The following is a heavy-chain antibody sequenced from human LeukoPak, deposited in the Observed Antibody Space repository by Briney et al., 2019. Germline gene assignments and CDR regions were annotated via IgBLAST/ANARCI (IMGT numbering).Heavy chain of an antibody. D-gene: IGHD5-12*01. J-gene: IGHJ4*02. Sequence: GRSLRLSCAASGFTFSTYGMHWVRQAPGKGLEWVAVIWYDGSNKYYADSVKGRFTISRDNSKNTLYLQMNSLRAEDTAVYYCARGESVYSGYGGYFDYWGQGTLVTVSS. CDR1: GFTFSTYG. V-gene: IGHV3-33*01. CDR3: ARGESVYSGYGGYFDY. CDR2: IWYDGSNK.